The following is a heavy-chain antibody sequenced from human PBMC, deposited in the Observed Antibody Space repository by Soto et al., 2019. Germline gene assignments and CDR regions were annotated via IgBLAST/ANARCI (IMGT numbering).Heavy chain of an antibody. CDR1: GFTVSSNY. Sequence: GGSLRLSCAASGFTVSSNYMSWVRQAPGKGLEWVSVIYSGGSTYYADSVKGRFTISRDNSKNTLYLQMNSLRAEDTAVYYCARDLSGWILAYDYWGQGTLVTVSS. D-gene: IGHD6-19*01. V-gene: IGHV3-66*01. J-gene: IGHJ4*02. CDR2: IYSGGST. CDR3: ARDLSGWILAYDY.